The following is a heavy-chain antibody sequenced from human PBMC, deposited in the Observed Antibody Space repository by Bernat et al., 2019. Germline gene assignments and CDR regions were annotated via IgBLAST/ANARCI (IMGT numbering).Heavy chain of an antibody. V-gene: IGHV3-30-3*01. CDR2: TSYDGSNK. CDR1: GFTFSSYA. CDR3: ASSSGWPEIDY. Sequence: QVQLVESGGGVVQPGRSLRLSCAASGFTFSSYAMHWVRQAPGKGLEWVAVTSYDGSNKYYADSVKGRFTISRDNSKNTLYLQMNSLRAEDTAVYYCASSSGWPEIDYWGQGTLVTVSS. D-gene: IGHD6-19*01. J-gene: IGHJ4*02.